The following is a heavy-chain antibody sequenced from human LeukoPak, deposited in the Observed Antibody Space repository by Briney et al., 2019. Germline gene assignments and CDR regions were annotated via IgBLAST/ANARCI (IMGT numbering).Heavy chain of an antibody. CDR2: INERATII. V-gene: IGHV3-74*01. J-gene: IGHJ4*02. Sequence: GSLRLSCAASGFTFSNYWMHWVRQAPGKGLEWVSRINERATIISYADSVKGRFTISRENARNTLYLQMNSLTAEDTAVYYCVRDLILVWTPGDDFDHWGQGTLVTVSS. D-gene: IGHD3-16*01. CDR3: VRDLILVWTPGDDFDH. CDR1: GFTFSNYW.